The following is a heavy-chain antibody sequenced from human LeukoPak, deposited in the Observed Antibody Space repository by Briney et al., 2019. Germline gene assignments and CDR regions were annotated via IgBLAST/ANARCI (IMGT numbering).Heavy chain of an antibody. CDR2: IKSKTDGGTA. J-gene: IGHJ6*03. V-gene: IGHV3-15*01. CDR3: TPDLMDV. Sequence: GGSLRLSCVVSGFPFTNAWMSWVRQAPGKGLEWVGRIKSKTDGGTADYAAPVRGRFTMWRDDARSALDLQMNSLQTEDTAVYYCTPDLMDVWGKGTTVTVSS. CDR1: GFPFTNAW.